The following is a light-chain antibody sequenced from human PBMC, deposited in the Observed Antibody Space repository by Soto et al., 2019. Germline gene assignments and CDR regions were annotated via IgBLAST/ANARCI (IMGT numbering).Light chain of an antibody. J-gene: IGKJ1*01. CDR1: QSASSSY. CDR3: QQYGSSRT. Sequence: EIVLTQSPGTLSLSPGERATLSCRASQSASSSYLAWYQQKPGQAPRLLIYGASSRATGIPDRFSGSGSGTDFTLTISRLELEDFAVYYCQQYGSSRTFGQGTKVEIK. V-gene: IGKV3-20*01. CDR2: GAS.